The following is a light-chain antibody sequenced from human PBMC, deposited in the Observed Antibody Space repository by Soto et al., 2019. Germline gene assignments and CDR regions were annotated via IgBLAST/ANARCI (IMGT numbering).Light chain of an antibody. CDR2: GAS. CDR1: LTISDNY. Sequence: IGFTHPPGTLSFSPGERATLSCRASLTISDNYLAWYQQKAGQAPRLVIFGASSRATGIPDRFSASGSGTDFTLTISRLEPEDFAVYYCQQYGSSLFTFGPGTKVDNK. CDR3: QQYGSSLFT. J-gene: IGKJ3*01. V-gene: IGKV3-20*01.